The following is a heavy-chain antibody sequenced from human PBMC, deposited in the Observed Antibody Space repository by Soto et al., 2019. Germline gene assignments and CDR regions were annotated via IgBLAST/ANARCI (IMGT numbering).Heavy chain of an antibody. CDR2: INPSGGST. V-gene: IGHV1-46*01. J-gene: IGHJ6*02. CDR3: ARDPMTTVPDYYYGMDV. Sequence: ASVKVSCKASGYTFTSYYMHWVRQAPGQGLEWVGIINPSGGSTSYAQKFQGRVTMTRDTSTSTVYMELSSLRSEDTAVYYCARDPMTTVPDYYYGMDVWGQGTTVTVSS. D-gene: IGHD4-17*01. CDR1: GYTFTSYY.